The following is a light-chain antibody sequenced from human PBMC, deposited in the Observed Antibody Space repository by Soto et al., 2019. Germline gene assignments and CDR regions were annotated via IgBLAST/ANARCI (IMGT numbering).Light chain of an antibody. CDR3: QQYNSYRA. CDR2: KAS. J-gene: IGKJ1*01. CDR1: ESIDSW. V-gene: IGKV1-5*03. Sequence: DGHMTPSPSTLSASVGEGVTIPCRASESIDSWLAWHQQKPGRAPKLLISKASSLESGVPSRFSGSGFGTEFTLTISSLQPDDFATYYCQQYNSYRAFGQGTKVDIK.